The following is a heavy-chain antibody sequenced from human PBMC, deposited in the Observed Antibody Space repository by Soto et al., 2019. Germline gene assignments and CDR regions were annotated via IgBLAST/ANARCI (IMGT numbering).Heavy chain of an antibody. V-gene: IGHV3-23*01. CDR3: ARAKTTTIRAFDI. CDR1: GFTFSSFA. Sequence: EVPLLESGGGLVQPGGSLRLSCVASGFTFSSFAMTWVRQAPGKGLEWVSGISASGGSTYYVDSVKGRFTIYRDNSNDILALQMNSLSAEDTAIYYCARAKTTTIRAFDIWGRGTMVTVSS. D-gene: IGHD1-1*01. J-gene: IGHJ3*02. CDR2: ISASGGST.